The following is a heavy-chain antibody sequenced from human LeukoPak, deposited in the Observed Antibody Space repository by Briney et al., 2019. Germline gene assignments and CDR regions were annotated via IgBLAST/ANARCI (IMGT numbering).Heavy chain of an antibody. J-gene: IGHJ4*02. CDR3: ARVFDS. CDR2: VFYTGKT. Sequence: PSETLSLTCTVSGGSVSTSDYYWGWIRQSPVKGLEWVGDVFYTGKTNYNPSLRGRATISIDTSKNQFSLKLAYVTAADSAVYYCARVFDSWGQGTLVTVSS. CDR1: GGSVSTSDYY. V-gene: IGHV4-39*07.